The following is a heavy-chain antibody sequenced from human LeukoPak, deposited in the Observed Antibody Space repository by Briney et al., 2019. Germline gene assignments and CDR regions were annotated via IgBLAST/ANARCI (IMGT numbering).Heavy chain of an antibody. CDR1: GGYISSGGYY. CDR2: ISYSGST. CDR3: AGGFDSRKVGY. Sequence: SQTLSLTCTVSGGYISSGGYYWNGIRQHPGKGLEWIGYISYSGSTYYNPSLKSRVTTSVDTTKNQFSLKLSSVTDADTAVYYCAGGFDSRKVGYWGQGTLVTVSS. J-gene: IGHJ4*02. V-gene: IGHV4-31*03. D-gene: IGHD3-22*01.